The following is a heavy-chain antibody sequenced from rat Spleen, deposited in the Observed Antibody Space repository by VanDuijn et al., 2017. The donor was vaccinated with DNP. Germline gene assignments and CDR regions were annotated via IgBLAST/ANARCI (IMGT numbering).Heavy chain of an antibody. D-gene: IGHD1-12*02. Sequence: EVQLQESGPGLVKPSQSLSLTCSVTGHPITSNYWAWIRKFPGDKMEWMGYIRYSSNTGYNPSLKSRISITRDTSKNQFFLHLNSVTAEDTATYYCARGDGSYYWSFDFWGPGTMVTVSS. CDR1: GHPITSNY. J-gene: IGHJ1*01. V-gene: IGHV3-1*01. CDR3: ARGDGSYYWSFDF. CDR2: IRYSSNT.